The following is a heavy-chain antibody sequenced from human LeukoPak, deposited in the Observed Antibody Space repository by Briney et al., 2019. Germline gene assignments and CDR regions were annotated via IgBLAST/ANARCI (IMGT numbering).Heavy chain of an antibody. CDR1: GGSISSYY. J-gene: IGHJ4*02. V-gene: IGHV4-59*08. Sequence: SETLSLTCTVSGGSISSYYWSWIRQPPGKGLEWIGYIYYSGSTNYNPSLKSRVTISVDTSKNQFSLKLSSVTAADTAVYYCAKTDFSGYSYGRTYYFDYWGQGTLVTVSS. D-gene: IGHD5-18*01. CDR2: IYYSGST. CDR3: AKTDFSGYSYGRTYYFDY.